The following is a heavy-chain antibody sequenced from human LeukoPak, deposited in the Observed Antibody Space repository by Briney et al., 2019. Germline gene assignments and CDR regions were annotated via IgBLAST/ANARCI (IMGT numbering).Heavy chain of an antibody. CDR2: ISAYNGNT. V-gene: IGHV1-18*01. J-gene: IGHJ5*02. D-gene: IGHD3-3*01. CDR1: GYTFTSYG. Sequence: ASVKVSCTASGYTFTSYGISWVRQAPGQGLEWMGWISAYNGNTNYAQKLQGRVTMTTDTSTSTAYMELRSLRSDDTAVYYCARDQDYDFWSGYGWFDPWGQGTLVTVSS. CDR3: ARDQDYDFWSGYGWFDP.